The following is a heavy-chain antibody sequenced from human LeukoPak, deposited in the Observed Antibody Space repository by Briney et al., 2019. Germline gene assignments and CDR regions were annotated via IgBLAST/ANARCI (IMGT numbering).Heavy chain of an antibody. CDR1: GFTFSSYA. V-gene: IGHV3-30-3*01. D-gene: IGHD6-13*01. Sequence: GRSLRLSCAASGFTFSSYAMHWVRQAPGKGLEWVAVISFDGSNKYYADSVKGRFTISRDNSKNTLYLQMNSLRAEDTAVYYCARDKGVAASGGWFDPWGQGTLVTVSS. CDR3: ARDKGVAASGGWFDP. CDR2: ISFDGSNK. J-gene: IGHJ5*02.